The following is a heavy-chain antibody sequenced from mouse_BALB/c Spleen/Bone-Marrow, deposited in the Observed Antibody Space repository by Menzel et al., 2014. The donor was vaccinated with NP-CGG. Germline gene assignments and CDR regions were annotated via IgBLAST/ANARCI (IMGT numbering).Heavy chain of an antibody. CDR2: INPDSSTI. V-gene: IGHV4-1*02. D-gene: IGHD1-2*01. J-gene: IGHJ3*01. CDR3: TRLHYYGYSAY. Sequence: EVKLMESGGGLVQPGGSLKLSCAASGFDFSRYWMSWVRQAPGKGLEWIGEINPDSSTINHTPSLKDKFIISRDNAKNTLYLQKSKVRSEDTALYYCTRLHYYGYSAYWGQGTLVTVST. CDR1: GFDFSRYW.